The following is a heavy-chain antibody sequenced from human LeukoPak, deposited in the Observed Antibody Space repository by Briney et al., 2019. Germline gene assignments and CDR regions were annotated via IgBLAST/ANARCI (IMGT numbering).Heavy chain of an antibody. J-gene: IGHJ6*03. V-gene: IGHV1-8*01. Sequence: ASVKVSCKASGYTFTSYDINWVRQATGQGLEWMGWMNPNSGNTGYAQKFQGRVTMTRNTSISTAYMELSSLRSEGTAVYYCARAPPWRYDFWSGYNYYYYYMDVWGKGTTVTVSS. CDR3: ARAPPWRYDFWSGYNYYYYYMDV. CDR2: MNPNSGNT. CDR1: GYTFTSYD. D-gene: IGHD3-3*01.